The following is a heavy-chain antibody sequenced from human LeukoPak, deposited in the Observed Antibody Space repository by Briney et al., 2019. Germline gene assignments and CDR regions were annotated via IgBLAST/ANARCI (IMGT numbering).Heavy chain of an antibody. J-gene: IGHJ6*03. V-gene: IGHV3-21*01. CDR1: GFTFNTYT. D-gene: IGHD1-26*01. CDR3: ARDPYSGTYGDTYYYYMDV. CDR2: ITSSSTYT. Sequence: GGSLRLSCAASGFTFNTYTMNWVRQAPGKGLEWVSSITSSSTYTFYADSVKGRFTISRDNARNSLYLQMNSLRAEDTAVYYCARDPYSGTYGDTYYYYMDVWGKGTTVTISS.